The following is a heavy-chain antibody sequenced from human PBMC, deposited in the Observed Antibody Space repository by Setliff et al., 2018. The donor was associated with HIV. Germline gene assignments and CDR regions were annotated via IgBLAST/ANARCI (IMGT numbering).Heavy chain of an antibody. V-gene: IGHV1-18*04. D-gene: IGHD2-2*01. CDR2: ISAYNGNT. Sequence: ASVKVSCKGGRHTFSGYSLHWVRQAPGQGLEWMGWISAYNGNTNYAQKLQGRVTMTTDTSTSTAYMELRSLRSDDTAVYYCATSSRIYYYSYMDVWGKGTTVTVSS. J-gene: IGHJ6*03. CDR3: ATSSRIYYYSYMDV. CDR1: RHTFSGYS.